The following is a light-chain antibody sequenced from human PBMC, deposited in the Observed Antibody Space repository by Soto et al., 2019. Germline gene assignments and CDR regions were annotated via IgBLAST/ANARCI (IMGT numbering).Light chain of an antibody. CDR1: SSNIGSNF. V-gene: IGLV1-51*01. CDR3: GAWDGTLSWV. CDR2: DNN. Sequence: QSVLTQPPSVSAAPGQKVTISCPGSSSNIGSNFVSWYQQLPGTAPKLLIYDNNKRPSGIPDRFSGSKSGASATLGITGLQTGDEADYYCGAWDGTLSWVFGPGTKVTVL. J-gene: IGLJ1*01.